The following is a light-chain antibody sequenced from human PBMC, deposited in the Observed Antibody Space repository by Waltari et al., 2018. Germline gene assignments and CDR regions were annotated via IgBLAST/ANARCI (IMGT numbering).Light chain of an antibody. CDR2: GAS. V-gene: IGKV3-15*01. CDR3: QQYNNWPPPT. J-gene: IGKJ4*01. Sequence: EVVMTQSPAILSVSPGERATLSCRASQSVARNLAWYQQKPGQAPRLLIYGASTRATGIPARFSGSGSGTEFTLTISSMRSEDFALYYCQQYNNWPPPTFGGGTKVEIK. CDR1: QSVARN.